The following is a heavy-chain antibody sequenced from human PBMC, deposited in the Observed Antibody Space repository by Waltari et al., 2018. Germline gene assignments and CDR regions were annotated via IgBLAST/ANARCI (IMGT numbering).Heavy chain of an antibody. CDR2: INPNSGGT. D-gene: IGHD3-16*01. V-gene: IGHV1-2*02. Sequence: QTPGQGLEWMGWINPNSGGTNYAQKFQGRVTMTRDTSISTAYMELSRLRSDDTAVYYCARGSMLTFGGVIHGFDYWGQGTLVTVSS. J-gene: IGHJ4*02. CDR3: ARGSMLTFGGVIHGFDY.